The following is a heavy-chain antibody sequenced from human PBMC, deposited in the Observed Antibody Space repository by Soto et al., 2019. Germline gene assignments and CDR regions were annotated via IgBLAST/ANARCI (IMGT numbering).Heavy chain of an antibody. CDR2: IIPLSGTA. CDR1: GGTFSNYG. D-gene: IGHD1-26*01. CDR3: AREADSVTYYGAADFNNGMDV. J-gene: IGHJ6*02. Sequence: QVQLVQSGAEVKKPGSSVKVSCKASGGTFSNYGISWVRQAPGQGLEWMGGIIPLSGTAKYAQKFQGRVTISADTSTSTAYMELSTLRSEDTAVYYCAREADSVTYYGAADFNNGMDVWGQGTTVTVSS. V-gene: IGHV1-69*06.